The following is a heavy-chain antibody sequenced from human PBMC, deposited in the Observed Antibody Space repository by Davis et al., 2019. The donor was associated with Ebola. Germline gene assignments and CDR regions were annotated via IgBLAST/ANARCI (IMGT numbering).Heavy chain of an antibody. CDR3: ARVQTGYYFDSSDSPSWFDP. CDR1: GYTFTSYG. CDR2: ISAYNGNT. J-gene: IGHJ5*02. Sequence: ASVKVSCKASGYTFTSYGISWVRQAPGQGLEWMGWISAYNGNTNYAQKFQGRVTITADESTKTVYMEMSSLRSEDTAVYYCARVQTGYYFDSSDSPSWFDPWGQGTLVTVSS. D-gene: IGHD3-22*01. V-gene: IGHV1-18*01.